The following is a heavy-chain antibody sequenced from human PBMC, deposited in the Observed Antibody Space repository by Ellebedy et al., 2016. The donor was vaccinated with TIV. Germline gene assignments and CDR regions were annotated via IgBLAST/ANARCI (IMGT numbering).Heavy chain of an antibody. V-gene: IGHV3-33*05. CDR2: ILNDGNDK. CDR3: ARGNRTFNP. CDR1: GFIFSSYG. D-gene: IGHD1-14*01. Sequence: PGGSLRLSCAASGFIFSSYGIHWVRQAPGKGLEGVAIILNDGNDKYYADSVKGRFTISRDNSKNTVYLQMNSLRAEDTAVYYCARGNRTFNPWGQGTLVTVSS. J-gene: IGHJ5*02.